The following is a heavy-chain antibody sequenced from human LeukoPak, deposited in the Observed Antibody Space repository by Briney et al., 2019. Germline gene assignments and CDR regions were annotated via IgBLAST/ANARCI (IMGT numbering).Heavy chain of an antibody. CDR3: ARVRSWGYYDFWGGPRHYYYYYMDV. D-gene: IGHD3-3*01. CDR2: IIPIFGTA. CDR1: GGTFSSYA. J-gene: IGHJ6*03. Sequence: SVKVSCKASGGTFSSYAISWVRQAPGQGLEWMGGIIPIFGTANYAQKFQGRVTITADESTSTAYMELSSLRSEDTAVYYCARVRSWGYYDFWGGPRHYYYYYMDVWGKGTTVTVSS. V-gene: IGHV1-69*13.